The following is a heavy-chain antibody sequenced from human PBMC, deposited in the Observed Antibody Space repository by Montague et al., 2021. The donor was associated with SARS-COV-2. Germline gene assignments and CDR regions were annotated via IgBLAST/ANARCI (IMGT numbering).Heavy chain of an antibody. J-gene: IGHJ4*02. CDR3: ARHRRGISGFDS. Sequence: SETLSLTCTVSGGSTSSEDYWWDWTRQPPGKGLEWIGNIHHTENTYYNPSLKNRVTISADTSKKQFSLSLNSVTAADTAIYYCARHRRGISGFDSWGLGTLVTVSS. CDR1: GGSTSSEDYW. V-gene: IGHV4-39*01. CDR2: IHHTENT. D-gene: IGHD3-3*01.